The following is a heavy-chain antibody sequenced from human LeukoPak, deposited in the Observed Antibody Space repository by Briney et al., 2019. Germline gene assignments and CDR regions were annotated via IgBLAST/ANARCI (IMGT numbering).Heavy chain of an antibody. Sequence: SETLSLTCTVSGGSISSFYWSWIRQPPGRGLEWIGSIFYSGTTNYNPSLKSRVTMSVDTSKNQISLKLSSLTAADTAAYYCARRRGVVTAFDYWGQGTLVSVSS. CDR2: IFYSGTT. CDR3: ARRRGVVTAFDY. D-gene: IGHD2-21*02. CDR1: GGSISSFY. J-gene: IGHJ4*02. V-gene: IGHV4-59*01.